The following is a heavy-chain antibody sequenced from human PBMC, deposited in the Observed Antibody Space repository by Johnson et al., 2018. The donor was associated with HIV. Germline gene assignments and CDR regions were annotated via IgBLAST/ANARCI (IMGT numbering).Heavy chain of an antibody. V-gene: IGHV3-30-3*01. CDR2: ISYDGSNK. CDR3: AKDKVDTAMVSDAFDI. J-gene: IGHJ3*02. D-gene: IGHD5-18*01. Sequence: QVQLVESGGGVVQPGRSLRLSCAASGFTFNSYAMHWVRQAPGKGLEWVSVISYDGSNKYHADSVKGRFTISRDNSKNTLYLQMNSLRAEDTAVYYCAKDKVDTAMVSDAFDIWGQGTMVTVSS. CDR1: GFTFNSYA.